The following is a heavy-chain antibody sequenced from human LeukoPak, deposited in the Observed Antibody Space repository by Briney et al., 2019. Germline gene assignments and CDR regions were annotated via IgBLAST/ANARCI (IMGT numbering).Heavy chain of an antibody. J-gene: IGHJ4*02. V-gene: IGHV4-34*01. Sequence: SETLSLTCAVYGGSFSGYYWSWIRQPPGKGLEWIGEINHSGSTNYNPSLKSRVTISVDTSKNQFSLKLSSVTAADTAVYYCARGHGRYDYVWGSYRPPSSFFDYWGQGTLVTVSS. CDR2: INHSGST. D-gene: IGHD3-16*02. CDR1: GGSFSGYY. CDR3: ARGHGRYDYVWGSYRPPSSFFDY.